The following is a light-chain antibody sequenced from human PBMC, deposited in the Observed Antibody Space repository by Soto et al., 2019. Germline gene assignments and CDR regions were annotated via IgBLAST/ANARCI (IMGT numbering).Light chain of an antibody. CDR1: SFNIGNNY. V-gene: IGLV1-51*01. J-gene: IGLJ1*01. Sequence: QSVLTQPPSVSAAPGQKVTISCSGSSFNIGNNYVSWYQQLPGTAPKLFIDDNNKRPSGIPDRFSGSKSGTSATLGITGLQTGDEADYYCGTWDSSLSVYVFGTGTKVTVL. CDR3: GTWDSSLSVYV. CDR2: DNN.